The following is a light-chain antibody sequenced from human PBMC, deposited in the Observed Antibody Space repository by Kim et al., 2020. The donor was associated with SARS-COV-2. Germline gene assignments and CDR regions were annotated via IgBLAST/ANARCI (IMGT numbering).Light chain of an antibody. CDR3: AAWDDSLHVVL. CDR2: RND. Sequence: GQRVTISCSGSSSNIGANYVYWYQHLPGTAPKLLIYRNDQRPSGVPDRFSASKSGTSASLAISGLRSDDEADYYCAAWDDSLHVVLFGGGTQLTVL. V-gene: IGLV1-47*01. CDR1: SSNIGANY. J-gene: IGLJ2*01.